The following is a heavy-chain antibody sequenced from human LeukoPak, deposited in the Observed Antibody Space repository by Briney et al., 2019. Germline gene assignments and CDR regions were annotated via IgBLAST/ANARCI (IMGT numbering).Heavy chain of an antibody. CDR2: IILIFGTA. Sequence: SVKVSCKASGGTFSSYAISWVRQAPGQGLEWMGGIILIFGTANYAQKFQGRVTITTDESTSTAYMELSSLRSEDTAVYYCAREKAVERWLQWDDAFDIWGQGTMVTVSS. D-gene: IGHD5-24*01. V-gene: IGHV1-69*05. CDR1: GGTFSSYA. J-gene: IGHJ3*02. CDR3: AREKAVERWLQWDDAFDI.